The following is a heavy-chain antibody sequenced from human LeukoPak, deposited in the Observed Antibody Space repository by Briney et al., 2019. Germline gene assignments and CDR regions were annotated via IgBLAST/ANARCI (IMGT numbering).Heavy chain of an antibody. J-gene: IGHJ4*02. CDR2: IHYSDAT. CDR3: ARLHADSYFFDH. V-gene: IGHV4-59*12. D-gene: IGHD4-17*01. CDR1: GGSINSYY. Sequence: SETLSLTCTVSGGSINSYYWSWIRQPPGQGLQWMGYIHYSDATYYRTSLKGRVTISIDRPKNQFFLNLNSVTAADTAVYYCARLHADSYFFDHWGQGSLVIVSS.